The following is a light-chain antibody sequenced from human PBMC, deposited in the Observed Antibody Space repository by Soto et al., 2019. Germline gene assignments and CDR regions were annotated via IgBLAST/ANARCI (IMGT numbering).Light chain of an antibody. J-gene: IGKJ1*01. CDR1: QSVSGN. Sequence: EIVMAQSPATLSVSPGERATLSCRASQSVSGNLAWYQQKPGQAPRLLTYGASTRATGIPARFSGSGSGTEFTLTISSLQSEDFAVYYCQQYNNWPPAFGQGTKVEIK. CDR2: GAS. V-gene: IGKV3-15*01. CDR3: QQYNNWPPA.